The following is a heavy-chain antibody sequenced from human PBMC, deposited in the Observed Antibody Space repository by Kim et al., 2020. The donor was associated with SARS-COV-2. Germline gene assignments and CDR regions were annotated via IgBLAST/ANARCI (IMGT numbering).Heavy chain of an antibody. CDR2: IYHSGST. CDR3: AGEGLQRENYYYYYGMDV. Sequence: SETLSLTCAVSGGSISSSSYYWGWIRQPPGKGLEWIGSIYHSGSTYYNPSLKSRVTISVDTSKNQFSLKLSSVTATDTAVYYCAGEGLQRENYYYYYGMDVWGQGTTVTVSS. D-gene: IGHD6-25*01. V-gene: IGHV4-39*01. J-gene: IGHJ6*02. CDR1: GGSISSSSYY.